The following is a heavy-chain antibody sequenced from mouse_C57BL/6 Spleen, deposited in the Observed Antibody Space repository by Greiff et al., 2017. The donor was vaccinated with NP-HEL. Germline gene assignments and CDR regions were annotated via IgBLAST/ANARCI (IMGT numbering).Heavy chain of an antibody. Sequence: DVQLVESGGGFVQPGESLKLSCESNEYEFPSHDMSWVRKTPEKRLELVAAINSDGGSTYYPDTMERRFIISRDNTKKTLYLQMSSLRSEDTDLYYSARQCLIGAMDYWGQGTSVTVAS. CDR1: EYEFPSHD. V-gene: IGHV5-2*01. CDR3: ARQCLIGAMDY. CDR2: INSDGGST. D-gene: IGHD2-4*01. J-gene: IGHJ4*01.